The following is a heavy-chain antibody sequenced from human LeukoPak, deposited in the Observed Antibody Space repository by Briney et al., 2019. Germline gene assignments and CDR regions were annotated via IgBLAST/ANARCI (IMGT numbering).Heavy chain of an antibody. J-gene: IGHJ4*02. V-gene: IGHV3-23*01. CDR2: ISGSGRTT. CDR1: GFTFRNYW. D-gene: IGHD3-3*01. CDR3: AKSSAYYDFSSGSNFDY. Sequence: PGGSLRLSCAGSGFTFRNYWMSWVRQAPGRGLEWVSLISGSGRTTYYADSVRGRFTISRDKSEDTVSLQMNSLRAEDTAVYYCAKSSAYYDFSSGSNFDYWGQGTLVTVSS.